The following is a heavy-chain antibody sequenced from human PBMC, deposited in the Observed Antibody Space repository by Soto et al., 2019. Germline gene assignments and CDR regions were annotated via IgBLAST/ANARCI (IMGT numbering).Heavy chain of an antibody. D-gene: IGHD3-22*01. Sequence: PSETLSLTCTVSGGSMSSYYWTWIRQPPGKGLEWIGYIYSRGNTNYNPSLKSRVTISVDTSTNQFSLKLNSVSAADTAVYYCASQAVYYDSSGYLDYWGQGALVTVSS. J-gene: IGHJ4*02. CDR1: GGSMSSYY. CDR2: IYSRGNT. V-gene: IGHV4-59*01. CDR3: ASQAVYYDSSGYLDY.